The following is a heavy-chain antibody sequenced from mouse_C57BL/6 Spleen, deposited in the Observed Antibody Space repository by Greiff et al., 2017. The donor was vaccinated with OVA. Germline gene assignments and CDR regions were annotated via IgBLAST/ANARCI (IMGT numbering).Heavy chain of an antibody. Sequence: QVQLQQSGAELARPGASVKLSCKASGYTFTSYGISWVKQRTGQGLEWIGEIYPRSGNTYYNEQFKGKATLTADKSSSTAYMELRSLTSEDSAVCFCARDGYDDWGFDYWGQGSTLTVSS. CDR3: ARDGYDDWGFDY. D-gene: IGHD2-2*01. J-gene: IGHJ2*01. CDR2: IYPRSGNT. V-gene: IGHV1-81*01. CDR1: GYTFTSYG.